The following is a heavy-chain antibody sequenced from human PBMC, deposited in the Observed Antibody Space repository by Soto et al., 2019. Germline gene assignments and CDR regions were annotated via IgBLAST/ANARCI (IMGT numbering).Heavy chain of an antibody. CDR3: AKVRLSDYYFYYGMDV. J-gene: IGHJ6*02. V-gene: IGHV3-23*01. Sequence: EVQLLESGGDLARPGESLRLSCAASGFTFKNFAMSWVRQAAGKGLEWVSAISGSGSSTFYADSVKSRFIISRDNSQNTLYLRLNSLRADDTAIYYCAKVRLSDYYFYYGMDVWGQGTTVTVSS. D-gene: IGHD3-10*01. CDR2: ISGSGSST. CDR1: GFTFKNFA.